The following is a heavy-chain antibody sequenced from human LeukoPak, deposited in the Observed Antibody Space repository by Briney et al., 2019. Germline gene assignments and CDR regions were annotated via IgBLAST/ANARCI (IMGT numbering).Heavy chain of an antibody. J-gene: IGHJ1*01. CDR3: AKDPLGGINFLEYFQY. Sequence: PGGSLRLSCAASGFTFSSYAMSWVRQAPGKGLDWVSAISGSGGKTYYADSVKGRFTVSRDNSKNTLYLQMNSLRGEDTAVYYCAKDPLGGINFLEYFQYWGQGTLVTVSS. D-gene: IGHD1-26*01. CDR1: GFTFSSYA. CDR2: ISGSGGKT. V-gene: IGHV3-23*01.